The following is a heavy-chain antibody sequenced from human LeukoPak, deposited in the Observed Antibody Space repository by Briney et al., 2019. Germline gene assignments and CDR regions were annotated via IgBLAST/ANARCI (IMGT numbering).Heavy chain of an antibody. CDR1: GFTFNIYA. D-gene: IGHD3-22*01. CDR3: AKDRSNYFETNGHYYRRDGDY. CDR2: ISSKSDHT. J-gene: IGHJ4*02. V-gene: IGHV3-23*01. Sequence: GGSLRLSCAASGFTFNIYAMSWVRQSPKKGLEWVSSISSKSDHTFYAASVRGRFTISRDNSRNTLYLQMNSLTAEDTAIYYCAKDRSNYFETNGHYYRRDGDYWGQGILVTVSS.